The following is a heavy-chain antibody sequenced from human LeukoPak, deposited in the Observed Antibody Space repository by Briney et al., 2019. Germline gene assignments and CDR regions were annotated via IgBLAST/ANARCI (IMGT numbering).Heavy chain of an antibody. Sequence: GGSLRLSCAASGFTFGSYWMHWVRQAPGKGPVWVSRINSDGSSTSYADSVKGRFTISRDNAKNTLYLQMNSLRAEDTAVYHCATKRGSGSYLIDYWGQGTLVTVSS. CDR2: INSDGSST. D-gene: IGHD3-10*01. CDR3: ATKRGSGSYLIDY. J-gene: IGHJ4*02. CDR1: GFTFGSYW. V-gene: IGHV3-74*01.